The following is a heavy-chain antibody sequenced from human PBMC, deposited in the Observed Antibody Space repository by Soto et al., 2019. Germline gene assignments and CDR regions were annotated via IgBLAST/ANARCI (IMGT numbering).Heavy chain of an antibody. V-gene: IGHV5-51*01. CDR3: AGGGVRGVITRTRDYYGMDV. D-gene: IGHD3-10*01. CDR1: GYSFTSHW. CDR2: IYPGDSDT. J-gene: IGHJ6*02. Sequence: LGESLKISCKGSGYSFTSHWIGWVRQMPGKGLEWMGIIYPGDSDTRYSPSFQGQVTISADKSISTAYLQWSSLKASDTAMYYCAGGGVRGVITRTRDYYGMDVWGQGTTVTAP.